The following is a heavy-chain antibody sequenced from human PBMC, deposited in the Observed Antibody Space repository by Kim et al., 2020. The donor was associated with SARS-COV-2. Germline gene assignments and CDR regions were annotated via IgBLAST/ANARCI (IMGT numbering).Heavy chain of an antibody. CDR3: ARGLSGDWLSAFDI. J-gene: IGHJ3*02. CDR1: GFSVRSNY. D-gene: IGHD3-9*01. Sequence: GGSLRLSCAASGFSVRSNYMYWVRQAPGKGLEWVSVIQTGGKTYYAESVKGRFTVSRDRSENTVYLEMNSLRAEDTAVYYCARGLSGDWLSAFDIWGQGTVVTVSP. CDR2: IQTGGKT. V-gene: IGHV3-53*01.